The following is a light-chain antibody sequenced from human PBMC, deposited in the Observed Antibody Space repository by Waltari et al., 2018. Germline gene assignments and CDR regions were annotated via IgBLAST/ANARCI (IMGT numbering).Light chain of an antibody. J-gene: IGLJ3*02. Sequence: QSGLTQPASVSGSPGQAVTIPCTGSSRDVGSHDHVSWYQKQPDRAPRLIIFHVSHRPSWVSNRFSASKSGNTASLTISGLRTEDEADYYCASYTIDVWVFAGGTKLTVL. CDR2: HVS. V-gene: IGLV2-14*03. CDR1: SRDVGSHDH. CDR3: ASYTIDVWV.